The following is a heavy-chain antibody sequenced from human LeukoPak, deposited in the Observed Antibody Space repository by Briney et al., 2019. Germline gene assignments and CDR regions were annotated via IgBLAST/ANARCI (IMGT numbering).Heavy chain of an antibody. V-gene: IGHV3-23*01. CDR2: ISGSGGST. CDR3: AKGWFGELLSGFDP. Sequence: PGGSLRLSCAASGFTFSSYAMSWVRQAPGRGLEWVSAISGSGGSTYYADSVKGRFTISRDNSKNTLYLQMNSLRAEDTAVYYCAKGWFGELLSGFDPWGQGTLVTVSS. D-gene: IGHD3-10*01. CDR1: GFTFSSYA. J-gene: IGHJ5*02.